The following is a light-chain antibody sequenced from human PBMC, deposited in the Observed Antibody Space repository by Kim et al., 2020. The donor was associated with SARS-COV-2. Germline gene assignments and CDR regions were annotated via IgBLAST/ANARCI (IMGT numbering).Light chain of an antibody. Sequence: TRTLRSGINVGTYRIYWYQQKPGSPPQYLLRYKSDSDKQQGSGVPSRFSGSKDASANAGILLISGLQSEDEADYYCMIWHNSAWVFGGGTKLTVL. CDR1: SGINVGTYR. J-gene: IGLJ3*02. V-gene: IGLV5-45*01. CDR3: MIWHNSAWV. CDR2: YKSDSDK.